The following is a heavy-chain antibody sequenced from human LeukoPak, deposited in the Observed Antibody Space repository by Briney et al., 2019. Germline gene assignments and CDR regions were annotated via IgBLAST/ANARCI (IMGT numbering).Heavy chain of an antibody. Sequence: PSETLSLTCAVYGGSFSGYYWSWIRQPPGKGLEWIGEINHSGSTNYNPSLKSRVTMSVDTSKNQFSLKLSSVTAADTAAYYCARDPLDYGDEEVFEDWFDPWGQGTLVTVSS. CDR3: ARDPLDYGDEEVFEDWFDP. CDR1: GGSFSGYY. V-gene: IGHV4-34*01. J-gene: IGHJ5*02. CDR2: INHSGST. D-gene: IGHD4-17*01.